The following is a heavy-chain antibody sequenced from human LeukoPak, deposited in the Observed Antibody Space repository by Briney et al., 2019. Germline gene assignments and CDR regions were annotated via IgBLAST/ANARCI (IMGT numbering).Heavy chain of an antibody. Sequence: SETLSLTCTVSGGSISSGGYYWSWIRQPPGKGLEWIGYIYYSGSTNYNPSLKSRVTISVDTSKNQFSLKLSSVTAADTAVYYCARSRRGGFDYWGQGTLVIVSS. D-gene: IGHD3-10*01. CDR2: IYYSGST. CDR1: GGSISSGGYY. J-gene: IGHJ4*02. CDR3: ARSRRGGFDY. V-gene: IGHV4-61*08.